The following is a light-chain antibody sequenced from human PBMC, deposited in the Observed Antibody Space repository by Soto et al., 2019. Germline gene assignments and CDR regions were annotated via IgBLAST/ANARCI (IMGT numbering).Light chain of an antibody. V-gene: IGKV1-5*03. Sequence: DIQMTQSPSTLSASVGDRFTIAFRASQSISTWLAWYQQKPGKAPNLLIYRASTLESGVPSRFSGSGSGTEFTLTISSLQPDDFATYYCQQYNSYSRTFGQGTKVDIK. J-gene: IGKJ1*01. CDR3: QQYNSYSRT. CDR2: RAS. CDR1: QSISTW.